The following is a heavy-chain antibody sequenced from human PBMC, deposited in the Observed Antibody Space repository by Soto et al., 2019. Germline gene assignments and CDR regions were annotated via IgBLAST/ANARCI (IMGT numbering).Heavy chain of an antibody. J-gene: IGHJ3*02. CDR1: GYSFTSYW. CDR2: IDPSDSYT. Sequence: PGESLKISCKGSGYSFTSYWISWVRLMPGKGLEWMGRIDPSDSYTNYSPSFQGHVTISADKSISTAYLQWSSLKASDTAMYYCASPRRVGATISAFDIWAKGQWSPSPQ. V-gene: IGHV5-10-1*01. D-gene: IGHD1-26*01. CDR3: ASPRRVGATISAFDI.